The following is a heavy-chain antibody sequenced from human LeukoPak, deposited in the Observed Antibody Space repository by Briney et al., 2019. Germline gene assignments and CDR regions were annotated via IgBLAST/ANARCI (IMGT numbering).Heavy chain of an antibody. CDR2: ISSSSSYT. Sequence: GGSLRLSCAASGFTFSDYYMSWIRQAPGKGLEWVSYISSSSSYTNYADSVKGRFTISRDNAKNSLYLQMNSLRAEDTAVYYCASVTDYGPTQNAFDIWGQGTMVTVSS. V-gene: IGHV3-11*06. CDR1: GFTFSDYY. J-gene: IGHJ3*02. D-gene: IGHD4-17*01. CDR3: ASVTDYGPTQNAFDI.